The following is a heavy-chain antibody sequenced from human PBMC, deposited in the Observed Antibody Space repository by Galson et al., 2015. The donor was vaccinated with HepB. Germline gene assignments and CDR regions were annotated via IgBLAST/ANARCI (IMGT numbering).Heavy chain of an antibody. CDR2: ISGSGGNT. D-gene: IGHD3-10*01. CDR3: AKDRAESRGGSGSYHY. CDR1: GFTFSSYA. V-gene: IGHV3-23*01. J-gene: IGHJ4*02. Sequence: SLRLSCAASGFTFSSYAMSWVRQAPGKGLEWVSAISGSGGNTYYADSVKSRFTISRDNSKNTLYLQMNSLRVEDTAVYYCAKDRAESRGGSGSYHYWGQGTLVAVSS.